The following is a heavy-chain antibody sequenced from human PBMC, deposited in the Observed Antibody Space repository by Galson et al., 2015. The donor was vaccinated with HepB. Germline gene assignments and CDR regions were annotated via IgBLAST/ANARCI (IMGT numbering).Heavy chain of an antibody. Sequence: PALVKPTQTLTLTCTFSGFSLSTSGVGVGWIRQAPGKALEWLALIYWDDDKRYNPSLKSRLIITKDTSKNQVVLTMTNMDPVDTATYYCSHWIRRGHFDYWGQGTLVTVSS. CDR2: IYWDDDK. CDR3: SHWIRRGHFDY. V-gene: IGHV2-5*02. J-gene: IGHJ4*02. D-gene: IGHD3-10*01. CDR1: GFSLSTSGVG.